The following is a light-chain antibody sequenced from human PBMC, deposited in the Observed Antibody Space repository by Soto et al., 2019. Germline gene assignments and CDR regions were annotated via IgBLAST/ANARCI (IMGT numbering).Light chain of an antibody. CDR2: GAS. V-gene: IGKV3-20*01. Sequence: EIVLTQSPGTLSLSPGERATLSCRASQSISSNDLAWLQQKPGQAPRLLIYGASTRATGIPDRFGGSGSGTDFTLTISSLEPEDFALYHCLQYDTSPLTFGGGTKVDIK. CDR1: QSISSND. J-gene: IGKJ4*01. CDR3: LQYDTSPLT.